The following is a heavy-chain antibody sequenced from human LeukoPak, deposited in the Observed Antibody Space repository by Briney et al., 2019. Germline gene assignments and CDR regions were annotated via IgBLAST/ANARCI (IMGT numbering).Heavy chain of an antibody. D-gene: IGHD3-10*01. V-gene: IGHV3-21*04. J-gene: IGHJ5*02. CDR3: ARDRYYASGSYNWFDP. CDR2: IAGSGSAM. Sequence: GGSLRLSCAASGFTFSTYSMNWVRQAPGKGLEWLASIAGSGSAMDYADSVKGRFTISRDNAKNSLYLQMNSLRAEDTAVYYCARDRYYASGSYNWFDPWGQGTLVTVSS. CDR1: GFTFSTYS.